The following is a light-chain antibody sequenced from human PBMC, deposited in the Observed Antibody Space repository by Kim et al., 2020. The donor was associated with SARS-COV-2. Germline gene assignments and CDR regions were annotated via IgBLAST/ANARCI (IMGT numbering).Light chain of an antibody. CDR2: NAS. CDR3: QQRTDWAYT. J-gene: IGKJ2*01. CDR1: QSVSRY. V-gene: IGKV3-11*01. Sequence: LSPGERATLSCRASQSVSRYLAWYQQRPGQAPRLLIYNASNRAPGIPARFSGSGSGTDFTLTISSLEPEDFAVYFCQQRTDWAYTFGQGTKLEI.